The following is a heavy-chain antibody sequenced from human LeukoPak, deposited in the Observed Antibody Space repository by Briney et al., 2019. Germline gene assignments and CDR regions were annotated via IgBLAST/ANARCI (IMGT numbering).Heavy chain of an antibody. CDR2: ISSSSSYI. CDR3: ARPNLYSTSLDAFDI. Sequence: GGSLRLSCAASGFTFSSYSMNWVRQAPGKGLEWVSSISSSSSYIYYADSVKGRFTISRDNAKNSLYLQVNSLRAEDTAVYYCARPNLYSTSLDAFDIWGQGTMVTVSS. D-gene: IGHD2-8*01. V-gene: IGHV3-21*01. J-gene: IGHJ3*02. CDR1: GFTFSSYS.